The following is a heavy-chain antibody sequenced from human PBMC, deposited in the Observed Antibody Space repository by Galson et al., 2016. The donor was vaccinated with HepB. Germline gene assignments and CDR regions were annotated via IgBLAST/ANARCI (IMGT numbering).Heavy chain of an antibody. CDR2: IIPMFGTA. CDR3: VRGGDMAVVPAARPRMWGHYDMDV. D-gene: IGHD2-2*01. V-gene: IGHV1-69*13. Sequence: SVKVSCKASGGTFNSYGVSWVRQAPGQGLEWMGGIIPMFGTADYAQKFQGRVTITADGSTSTAYMELSSLRSEDTAAYYCVRGGDMAVVPAARPRMWGHYDMDVWGKGTTVTVSS. CDR1: GGTFNSYG. J-gene: IGHJ6*03.